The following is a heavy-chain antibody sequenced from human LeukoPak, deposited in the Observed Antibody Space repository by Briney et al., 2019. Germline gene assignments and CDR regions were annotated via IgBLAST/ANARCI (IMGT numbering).Heavy chain of an antibody. CDR1: GYSFTAYY. Sequence: ASVKVSCKASGYSFTAYYMHWVRQAPGQGLEWMGWINPNSGGTNYAQKFQGRVTMTRDTSISTAYMELSRLRSDDTAVYYCARGRPPYCYGAGSDFDHWGQGTQVTVSS. CDR3: ARGRPPYCYGAGSDFDH. CDR2: INPNSGGT. J-gene: IGHJ4*02. D-gene: IGHD3-10*01. V-gene: IGHV1-2*02.